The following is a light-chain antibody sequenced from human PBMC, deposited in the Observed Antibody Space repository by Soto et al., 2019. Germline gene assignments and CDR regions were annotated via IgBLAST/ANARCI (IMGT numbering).Light chain of an antibody. Sequence: DIQITQSPSSLSASVGDRVTMTCRASQDITTYLAWYQQKPGKVPKLLIYAASTLQSGVPSRFTGSGSGTDFTLTISSLQSEDVATYYCQKYDGAPWTFGQGTKVEMK. CDR3: QKYDGAPWT. CDR2: AAS. CDR1: QDITTY. J-gene: IGKJ1*01. V-gene: IGKV1-27*01.